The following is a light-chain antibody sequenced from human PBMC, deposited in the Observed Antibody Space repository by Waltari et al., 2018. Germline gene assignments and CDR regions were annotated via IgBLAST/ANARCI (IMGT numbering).Light chain of an antibody. V-gene: IGLV2-14*01. Sequence: QSALTQPGSVSGSPGQSITISCTGTSSDVGGYNYVSWYQQHPGKAPKLMIYDVSKRPSGVSNRFSGSKSGNTASLTISGLQAEDEADYYCSSYTSSSTSVVFGGGTKLTVL. CDR1: SSDVGGYNY. CDR3: SSYTSSSTSVV. CDR2: DVS. J-gene: IGLJ2*01.